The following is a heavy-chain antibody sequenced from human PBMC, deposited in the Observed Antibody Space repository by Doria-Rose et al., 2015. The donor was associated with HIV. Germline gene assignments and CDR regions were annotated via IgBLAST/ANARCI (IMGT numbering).Heavy chain of an antibody. CDR1: GVSLSSPGMG. D-gene: IGHD6-13*01. Sequence: QVTLKESGPVLVKPTETLTPTCTVSGVSLSSPGMGVSWIRQPPGKALEWLANIFSDNERSYKTSLKSRLTISRGTSKSQVVLTMTDMDPVDTATYYCARIKSSRWYHKYYFDFWGQRTLVIVSA. J-gene: IGHJ4*02. CDR3: ARIKSSRWYHKYYFDF. CDR2: IFSDNER. V-gene: IGHV2-26*01.